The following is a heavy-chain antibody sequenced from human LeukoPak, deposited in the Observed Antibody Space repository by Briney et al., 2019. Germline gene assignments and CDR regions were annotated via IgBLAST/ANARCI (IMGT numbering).Heavy chain of an antibody. CDR3: AKNRSGWLVRGGYYFDY. D-gene: IGHD6-19*01. CDR1: GFTFSSYG. V-gene: IGHV3-30*18. J-gene: IGHJ4*02. Sequence: GGSLRLSCAASGFTFSSYGMHWVRQAPGKGLEWVAVISYDGSNKYYADSVKGRFTISRDNSKNTLYLQMNSLRAEDTVVYFCAKNRSGWLVRGGYYFDYWGQGTLVTVSS. CDR2: ISYDGSNK.